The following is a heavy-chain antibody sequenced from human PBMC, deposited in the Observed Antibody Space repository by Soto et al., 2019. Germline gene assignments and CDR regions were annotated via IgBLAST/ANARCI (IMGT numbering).Heavy chain of an antibody. CDR3: ARRSSGWYFDY. J-gene: IGHJ4*02. V-gene: IGHV3-23*01. CDR2: ISGSGGST. CDR1: GFTFSSYS. D-gene: IGHD6-19*01. Sequence: GGSLRLSCAASGFTFSSYSMSWVRQAPGKGLEWVSAISGSGGSTYYADSVKDRFTISRDNSKNTLYLQMNSLRAEDTAVYYCARRSSGWYFDYWGQGTLVTVSS.